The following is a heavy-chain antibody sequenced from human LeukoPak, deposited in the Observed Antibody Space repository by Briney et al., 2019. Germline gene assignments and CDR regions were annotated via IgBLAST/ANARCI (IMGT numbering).Heavy chain of an antibody. D-gene: IGHD3-10*01. J-gene: IGHJ4*02. CDR2: MWDDGTNE. Sequence: PGRSLRLSCTASGFNFGIYGMHWVRQAPGKGLEWVAVMWDDGTNEYYVESVKGRFTISRDNGKRTLYLQMNSLRAEDTAVYYCAKDKPSTGFFDYWGQGTLVTVSS. V-gene: IGHV3-33*06. CDR1: GFNFGIYG. CDR3: AKDKPSTGFFDY.